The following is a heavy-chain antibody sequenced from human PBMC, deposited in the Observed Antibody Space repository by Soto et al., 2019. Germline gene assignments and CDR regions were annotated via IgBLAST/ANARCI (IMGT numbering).Heavy chain of an antibody. V-gene: IGHV3-49*02. D-gene: IGHD2-2*03. J-gene: IGHJ5*02. CDR2: IRNTPYGGTT. CDR3: SRGSFGYYGP. CDR1: GGTFSSYR. Sequence: SCKXSGGTFSSYRINWVRQAPGKGLEWVGFIRNTPYGGTTDYAASVRGRFTISRDDSESIAYLQMNSLKTEDSGVYYCSRGSFGYYGPWGPGTLVTVSS.